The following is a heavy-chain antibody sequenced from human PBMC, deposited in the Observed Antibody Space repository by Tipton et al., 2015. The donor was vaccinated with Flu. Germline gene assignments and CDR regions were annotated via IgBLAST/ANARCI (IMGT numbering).Heavy chain of an antibody. CDR3: ARDRIAVAGNLYYYYGMDV. V-gene: IGHV4-38-2*02. D-gene: IGHD6-19*01. J-gene: IGHJ6*02. CDR1: GDSIGSDYY. CDR2: IYQSGNT. Sequence: TLSLTCSVSGDSIGSDYYWGWIRQPPGKGLEWIGSIYQSGNTYRNPSLKSRVTISIDTSKNQFSLKLSSVTAADTAVYYCARDRIAVAGNLYYYYGMDVWGQGTTVTVSS.